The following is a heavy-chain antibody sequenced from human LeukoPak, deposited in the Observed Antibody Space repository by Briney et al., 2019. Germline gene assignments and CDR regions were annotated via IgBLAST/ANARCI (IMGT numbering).Heavy chain of an antibody. V-gene: IGHV4-59*01. D-gene: IGHD3-9*01. CDR3: ARDFDYADAFDI. CDR1: GGSISSYY. J-gene: IGHJ3*02. CDR2: IYYSGSA. Sequence: SETLSLTCTVSGGSISSYYWSWIRQPPGKGLEWIGYIYYSGSANYNPSFKSRVTISVDTSKNQFSLKLSSVTAADTAVYYCARDFDYADAFDIWGQGTMVTVSS.